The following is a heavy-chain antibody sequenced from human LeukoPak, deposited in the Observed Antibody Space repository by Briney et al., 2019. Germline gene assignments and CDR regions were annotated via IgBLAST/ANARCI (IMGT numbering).Heavy chain of an antibody. CDR3: ASSTYSTYTYYYYYGMDV. CDR1: GYSFTSYW. J-gene: IGHJ6*02. Sequence: GESLKISCKGSGYSFTSYWIGWVRQMPGKGLEWMGIIYPGDSDTRYSPSFQGQVTISADKSISTAYLQWSSLKASDTAMYYCASSTYSTYTYYYYYGMDVWGQGTTVTVS. CDR2: IYPGDSDT. V-gene: IGHV5-51*01. D-gene: IGHD4-11*01.